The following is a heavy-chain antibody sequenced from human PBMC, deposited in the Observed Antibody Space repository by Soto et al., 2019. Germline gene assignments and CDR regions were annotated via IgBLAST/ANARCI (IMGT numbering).Heavy chain of an antibody. CDR3: ARVGVDGYNFDY. CDR1: GFTFSDYY. Sequence: WGSLRLSCAASGFTFSDYYMSWIRQAPGKGLEWVSYISSSSSYTNYADSVKGRFTISRDNAKNSLYLQMNSLRAEDTAVYYCARVGVDGYNFDYWGQGTLVTVSS. CDR2: ISSSSSYT. V-gene: IGHV3-11*05. J-gene: IGHJ4*02. D-gene: IGHD5-12*01.